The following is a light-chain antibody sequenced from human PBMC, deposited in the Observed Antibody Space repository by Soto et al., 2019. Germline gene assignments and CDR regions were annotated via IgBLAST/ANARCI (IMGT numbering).Light chain of an antibody. CDR3: QQYNSYE. CDR2: DAS. J-gene: IGKJ1*01. V-gene: IGKV1-5*01. Sequence: DIQMTQSPSALAASVGDRVTITCRASQSISSWLAWYQQKPGKAPKLLIYDASSLESGVPSRFSGSGSGTEFTLTINGLQPDDIATYYCQQYNSYEFGQGTKVDIK. CDR1: QSISSW.